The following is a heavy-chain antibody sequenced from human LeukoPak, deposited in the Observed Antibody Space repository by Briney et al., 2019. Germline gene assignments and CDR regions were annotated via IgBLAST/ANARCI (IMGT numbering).Heavy chain of an antibody. CDR1: AYSISSGYY. Sequence: SETLSLTCTVSAYSISSGYYWGWIRQPPGKGLEWIGSIYHSGTTYYSPSLKSRVTISVDTSKNQFSLKLSSVTAADTAVYYCARSTLYYFDYWGQGTLVTVSS. CDR2: IYHSGTT. V-gene: IGHV4-38-2*02. CDR3: ARSTLYYFDY. J-gene: IGHJ4*02. D-gene: IGHD3-16*01.